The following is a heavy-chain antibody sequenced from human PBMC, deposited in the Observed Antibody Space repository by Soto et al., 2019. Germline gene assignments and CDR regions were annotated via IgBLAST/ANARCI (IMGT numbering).Heavy chain of an antibody. D-gene: IGHD2-15*01. J-gene: IGHJ6*02. V-gene: IGHV1-69*12. CDR3: AKNPEDYYFGMDV. CDR2: FIPLFGTA. CDR1: GGTFSSYA. Sequence: QVQLVQSGAEVKKPGSSVKVSCKASGGTFSSYAISWVRQAPGQGLEWMGGFIPLFGTADYAQKFQGRVTIPADESTSTAYVELISLRSEDTAVYYCAKNPEDYYFGMDVWGQGTTVTVSS.